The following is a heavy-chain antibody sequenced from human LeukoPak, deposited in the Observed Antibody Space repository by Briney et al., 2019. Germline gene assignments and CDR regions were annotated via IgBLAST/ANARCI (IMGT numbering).Heavy chain of an antibody. CDR3: VTNYDSSGYYYLLGYFDY. D-gene: IGHD3-22*01. V-gene: IGHV3-23*01. CDR2: ISGSGGST. J-gene: IGHJ4*02. CDR1: GFTFSNYA. Sequence: GGSLRLSCAASGFTFSNYAMSWVRQAPGKGLEWVSAISGSGGSTYYADSVKGRFTISRDNSKNTLYLQMNSLRAEDTAVYYCVTNYDSSGYYYLLGYFDYWGQGTLVTVSS.